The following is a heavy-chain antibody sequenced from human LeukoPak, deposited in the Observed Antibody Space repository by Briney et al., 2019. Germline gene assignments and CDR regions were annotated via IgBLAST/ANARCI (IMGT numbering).Heavy chain of an antibody. CDR3: ARARLTTLYDFDF. CDR1: GDSITTYY. Sequence: SETLSLTCTVSGDSITTYYWTWIRQPPGKGLEWIGYNYYSGSTSYNPSLKSRVTISLDTSKNQFSLTLTSVTAADTAAYYCARARLTTLYDFDFWGQGTLVTVSS. J-gene: IGHJ4*02. D-gene: IGHD3-3*01. V-gene: IGHV4-59*01. CDR2: NYYSGST.